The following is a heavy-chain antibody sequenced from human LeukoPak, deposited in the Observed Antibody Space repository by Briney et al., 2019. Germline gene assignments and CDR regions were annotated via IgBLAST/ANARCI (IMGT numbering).Heavy chain of an antibody. V-gene: IGHV3-23*01. CDR3: AKGPRAGLRYWYFDL. Sequence: PGGSLRLSCAASGLTFNTYAMSWVRQAPGKGLQWVSTVSGSGAGTFYGDSAKGRFTISRDSSNNTLFLQMNSLSADDTAVYFCAKGPRAGLRYWYFDLWGRGSLVTVSS. CDR1: GLTFNTYA. CDR2: VSGSGAGT. D-gene: IGHD2-21*02. J-gene: IGHJ2*01.